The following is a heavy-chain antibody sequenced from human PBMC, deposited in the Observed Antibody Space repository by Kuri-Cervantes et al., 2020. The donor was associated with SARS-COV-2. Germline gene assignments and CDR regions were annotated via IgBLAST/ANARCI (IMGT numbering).Heavy chain of an antibody. V-gene: IGHV3-23*01. J-gene: IGHJ4*02. CDR3: AKERWSEVGATPFDY. Sequence: GESLKISCAASGFTFSSSAMSWVRQAPGKGLEWVSDISGSGDNTYYADSVKGRFTISRDNSKNTLYLQMNSLRAEDTAVYYCAKERWSEVGATPFDYWGQGTLVTVSS. CDR1: GFTFSSSA. CDR2: ISGSGDNT. D-gene: IGHD1-26*01.